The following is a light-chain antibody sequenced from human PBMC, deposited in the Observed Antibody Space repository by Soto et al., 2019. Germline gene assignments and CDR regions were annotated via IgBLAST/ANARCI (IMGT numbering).Light chain of an antibody. J-gene: IGKJ3*01. V-gene: IGKV3-20*01. CDR3: HQSGISPLT. CDR1: QSLHSNF. Sequence: EIVLTQFPGTLSLSPGERATLSCRASQSLHSNFLVWYQQKPGQAPRLLISSASRRSTGIPDRFSGRGSGTDFTLTISRLDREDFAVYYCHQSGISPLTFGPGTRVDVK. CDR2: SAS.